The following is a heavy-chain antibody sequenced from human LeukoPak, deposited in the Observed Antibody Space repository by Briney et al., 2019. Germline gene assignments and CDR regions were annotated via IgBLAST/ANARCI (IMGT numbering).Heavy chain of an antibody. J-gene: IGHJ4*02. CDR1: GYTFTRYA. CDR2: ISTYNGDT. V-gene: IGHV1-18*04. CDR3: ARDPSNTSGRYIYFDS. D-gene: IGHD6-19*01. Sequence: ASLKVSCKASGYTFTRYAIGWVRQAPGQGLEWMGWISTYNGDTNYAQNLQGRVTMTRDTSTSTAYMELRSLRSDDTAVYYRARDPSNTSGRYIYFDSWSQGTLVTVSS.